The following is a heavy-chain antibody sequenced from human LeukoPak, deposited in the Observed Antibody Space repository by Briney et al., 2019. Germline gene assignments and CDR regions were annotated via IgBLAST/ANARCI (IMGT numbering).Heavy chain of an antibody. CDR1: GFTFSGYS. J-gene: IGHJ4*02. CDR2: IKQDGSEK. Sequence: GGSLRLSCAASGFTFSGYSMHWVRQAPGKGLEWVANIKQDGSEKYYVDSVKGRFTISRDNAKNSLYLQMNSLRAEDTAVYYCARDRHYYDSSGFCWGQGTLVTVSS. CDR3: ARDRHYYDSSGFC. V-gene: IGHV3-7*01. D-gene: IGHD3-22*01.